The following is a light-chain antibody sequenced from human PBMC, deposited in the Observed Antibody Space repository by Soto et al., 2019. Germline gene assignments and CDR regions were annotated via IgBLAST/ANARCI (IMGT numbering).Light chain of an antibody. CDR3: QQRSNPFT. J-gene: IGKJ3*01. CDR2: DAS. V-gene: IGKV3-11*01. Sequence: EIVLTQSPATLSLSPGERATLSCRASQSVSSYLAWYQQKPSQAPRLLIYDASNRATGIPARFSGSGSGTDFTLTISSLEPEDFAVYYCQQRSNPFTFGPGTKVDIK. CDR1: QSVSSY.